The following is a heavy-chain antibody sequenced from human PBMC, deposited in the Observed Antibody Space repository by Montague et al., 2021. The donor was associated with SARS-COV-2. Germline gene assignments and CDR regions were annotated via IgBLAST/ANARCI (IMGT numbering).Heavy chain of an antibody. Sequence: SLRLSCAASGFTFSSYWMSWVRQAPGKGLEWVANIKQDGSEKYYVDSVKGRFTISRDNAKNSLYLQMNSLRAEDTAVYYCARDLDPAYVAFDIWGQGTMVTVSS. CDR2: IKQDGSEK. CDR1: GFTFSSYW. V-gene: IGHV3-7*01. D-gene: IGHD3-16*01. J-gene: IGHJ3*02. CDR3: ARDLDPAYVAFDI.